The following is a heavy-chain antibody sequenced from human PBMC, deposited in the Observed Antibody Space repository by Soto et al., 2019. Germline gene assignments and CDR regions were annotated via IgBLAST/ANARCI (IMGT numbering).Heavy chain of an antibody. CDR2: IIPSFGTT. CDR3: EREEVAACRGASCYAYNSGRGQFYFYGMDV. V-gene: IGHV1-69*01. Sequence: QVQLVQSGAEVKKPGSSVKVSCKASGGTFSNFAISWVRQAPGQGLEWMGGIIPSFGTTNYAQKFQGGVTITAEESTTTAYMEMTSLTSEDTAVYYCEREEVAACRGASCYAYNSGRGQFYFYGMDVWGQGTSVTVS. J-gene: IGHJ6*02. D-gene: IGHD5-12*01. CDR1: GGTFSNFA.